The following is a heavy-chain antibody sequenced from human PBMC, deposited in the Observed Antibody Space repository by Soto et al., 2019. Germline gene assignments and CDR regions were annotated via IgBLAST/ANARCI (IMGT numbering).Heavy chain of an antibody. CDR2: IHYSGGATYSP. D-gene: IGHD3-10*01. CDR1: GASIITDGYY. V-gene: IGHV4-31*03. CDR3: ASVQTYYHKRVVFHLSPP. J-gene: IGHJ5*02. Sequence: LTCTVSGASIITDGYYWTWIRQHPGKGLEWLGYIHYSGGATYSPSYNPSLQSRIAISVDISKSLFSLKLTSVIAADTAVYYCASVQTYYHKRVVFHLSPPRGKGT.